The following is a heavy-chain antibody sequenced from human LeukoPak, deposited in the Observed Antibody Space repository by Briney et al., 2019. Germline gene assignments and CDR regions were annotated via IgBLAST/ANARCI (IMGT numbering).Heavy chain of an antibody. CDR2: IYYSVTT. V-gene: IGHV4-39*07. D-gene: IGHD4-23*01. CDR3: ARDRLRWPKIDY. CDR1: GDSISNAY. J-gene: IGHJ4*02. Sequence: PSETLSLTCTVSGDSISNAYWSWIRQPPGKGLEWIGSIYYSVTTYYNPSLKSRITISVDTSKNQFSLKLNSVTAADTAVYYCARDRLRWPKIDYWGQGTLVTVSS.